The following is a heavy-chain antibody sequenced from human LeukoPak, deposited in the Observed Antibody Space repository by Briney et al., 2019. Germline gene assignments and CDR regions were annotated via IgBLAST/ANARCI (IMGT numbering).Heavy chain of an antibody. CDR1: GGSFSGYY. CDR2: INYSGRT. D-gene: IGHD3-22*01. Sequence: PSETLSLTCAVYGGSFSGYYWTWLRQPPGKGPEWIGEINYSGRTNYNPSLKSRVTISVDTSRNQFSLKVSSVTAADTAVYYCARGPSERYYESSGYYYFDYWGQGTLVTVSS. J-gene: IGHJ4*02. CDR3: ARGPSERYYESSGYYYFDY. V-gene: IGHV4-34*01.